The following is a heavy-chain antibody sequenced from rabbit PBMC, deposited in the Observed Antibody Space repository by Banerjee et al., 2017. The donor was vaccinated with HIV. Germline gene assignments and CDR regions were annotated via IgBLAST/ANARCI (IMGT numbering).Heavy chain of an antibody. D-gene: IGHD4-1*01. J-gene: IGHJ4*01. CDR1: GFSFSSKYV. CDR3: ARDLAGVIGWNFSL. Sequence: QEQLEESGGDLVKPEGSLTITCTASGFSFSSKYVMCWVRQAPGKGLEWIGCISAGSSGTTFYASWAKGRFTISKTSSTTVTLQMTSLTAADTATYFCARDLAGVIGWNFSLWGPGTLVTVS. V-gene: IGHV1S45*01. CDR2: ISAGSSGTT.